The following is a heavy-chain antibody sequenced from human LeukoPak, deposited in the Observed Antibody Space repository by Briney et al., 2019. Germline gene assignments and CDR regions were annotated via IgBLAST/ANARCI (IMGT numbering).Heavy chain of an antibody. J-gene: IGHJ4*02. CDR2: ISAYNGNT. D-gene: IGHD2-15*01. V-gene: IGHV1-18*01. CDR3: ARDRARYCSGGSCYYDY. Sequence: GASVKVSCKASGYTFTSYGISWVRQAPGQGLEWMGWISAYNGNTNYAQKLQGRVTMTTDTSTSTAYMELRSLRSDDTAVYYCARDRARYCSGGSCYYDYWGQGTLVTVSS. CDR1: GYTFTSYG.